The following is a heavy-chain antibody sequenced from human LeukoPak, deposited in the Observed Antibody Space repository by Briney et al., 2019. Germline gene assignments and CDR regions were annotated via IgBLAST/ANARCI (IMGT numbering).Heavy chain of an antibody. D-gene: IGHD6-19*01. CDR1: GFTFSSYA. CDR2: ISYDGSNK. CDR3: ARDNSGSSGWFPYNWFDP. V-gene: IGHV3-30-3*01. J-gene: IGHJ5*02. Sequence: PGRSLRLSCAASGFTFSSYAMHWVRQAPGKGLEWVAVISYDGSNKYYADSVKGRFTISRDNSKNTLYLQMNSLRAEDTAVYYCARDNSGSSGWFPYNWFDPWGQGTLVTVSS.